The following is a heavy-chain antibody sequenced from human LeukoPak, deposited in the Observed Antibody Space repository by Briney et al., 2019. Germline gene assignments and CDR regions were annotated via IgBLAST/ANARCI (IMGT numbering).Heavy chain of an antibody. Sequence: GASVKVSCKASAGTFSSYAISWLRQAHGQEIEWMGGIVPIFGTANYAQKLQGRVTITTDESTSTAYMELSSLRSEDTAVYYCASRPFYDSSGYYSPDTDWGQGTLVTVSS. V-gene: IGHV1-69*05. CDR2: IVPIFGTA. D-gene: IGHD3-22*01. CDR3: ASRPFYDSSGYYSPDTD. CDR1: AGTFSSYA. J-gene: IGHJ4*02.